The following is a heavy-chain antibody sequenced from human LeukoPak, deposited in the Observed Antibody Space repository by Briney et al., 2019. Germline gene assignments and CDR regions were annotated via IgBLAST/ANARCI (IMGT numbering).Heavy chain of an antibody. D-gene: IGHD6-19*01. V-gene: IGHV1-46*03. CDR1: GYTFTSYY. J-gene: IGHJ5*02. CDR2: INPSGGST. CDR3: ARETSGWAKVNWFDP. Sequence: ASVKVSCKASGYTFTSYYMHWVRQAPGQGLEWMGIINPSGGSTSYAQKFQGRVTMTRDTSTSTVYMELSSLRSEDTAVYYCARETSGWAKVNWFDPRGQGTLFTVSS.